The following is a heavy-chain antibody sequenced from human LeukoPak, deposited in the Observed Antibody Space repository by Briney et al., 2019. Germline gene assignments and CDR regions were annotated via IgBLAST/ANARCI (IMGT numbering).Heavy chain of an antibody. CDR3: ARPGIAAAAYFDY. Sequence: PSETLSLTCTVSGGSISSSSYYWGWLRQPPGKGLEWIGSIYYSGSTYYNPSLKSRVTISVDTSKNQFSLKLSSVTAADTAVYYCARPGIAAAAYFDYWGQGTLVTVSS. CDR1: GGSISSSSYY. V-gene: IGHV4-39*01. CDR2: IYYSGST. D-gene: IGHD6-13*01. J-gene: IGHJ4*02.